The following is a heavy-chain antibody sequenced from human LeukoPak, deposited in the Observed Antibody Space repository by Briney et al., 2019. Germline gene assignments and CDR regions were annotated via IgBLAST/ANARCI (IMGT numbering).Heavy chain of an antibody. J-gene: IGHJ4*02. Sequence: PGGSLRLSCTATGFTFGDYATSWVRQAPGKGLEWVGFIRSKAYGGTTEYAASVKGRFTISRDDSKSIAYLQMNSLKTEDTAVYYCTRWDKVYCSSTSCPPFDYWGQGTLVTVSS. CDR1: GFTFGDYA. D-gene: IGHD2-2*01. V-gene: IGHV3-49*04. CDR2: IRSKAYGGTT. CDR3: TRWDKVYCSSTSCPPFDY.